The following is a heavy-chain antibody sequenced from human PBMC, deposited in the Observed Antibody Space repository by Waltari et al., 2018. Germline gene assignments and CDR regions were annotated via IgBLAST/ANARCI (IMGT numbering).Heavy chain of an antibody. CDR2: MSISDVT. CDR3: AKPFYNWDDPLVS. D-gene: IGHD1-20*01. Sequence: EVQLLESGGEFVQAGGSLRLSCGVYGFTFNTSAINWVRRAPGTGLQWVAAMSISDVTFHADSVKCRFTISRDTSKDTVYLQMNSLRADDTAVYYCAKPFYNWDDPLVSWGQGTVVTVSS. V-gene: IGHV3-23*01. CDR1: GFTFNTSA. J-gene: IGHJ5*02.